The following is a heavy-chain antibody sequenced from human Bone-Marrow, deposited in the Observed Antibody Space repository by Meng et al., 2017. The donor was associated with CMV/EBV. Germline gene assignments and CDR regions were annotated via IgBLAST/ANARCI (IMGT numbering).Heavy chain of an antibody. V-gene: IGHV3-23*01. J-gene: IGHJ4*02. CDR3: AKGHRDDFWSGLPYYYGSGSYSFDY. CDR2: ISGSGGST. D-gene: IGHD3-10*01. CDR1: GFTFSSYG. Sequence: GESLKISCAASGFTFSSYGMHWVRQAPEKGLEWVSAISGSGGSTYYADSVKGRFTISRDNSKNTLYLQMNSLRAEDTAVYYCAKGHRDDFWSGLPYYYGSGSYSFDYWGQGTLVTVSS.